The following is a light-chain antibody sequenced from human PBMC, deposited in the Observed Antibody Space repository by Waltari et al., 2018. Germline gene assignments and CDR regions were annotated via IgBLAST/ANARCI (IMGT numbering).Light chain of an antibody. J-gene: IGKJ1*01. Sequence: EVVMTQYQAPLSVLQGGRATLSCRASQSVLTHLAWYQQKPGQAPRLLIYEASTRATSIPARFIGSGSGTEFTLTISSLQSEDFAVYYCQQYNDWWTFGQGTKVQIK. CDR2: EAS. CDR1: QSVLTH. CDR3: QQYNDWWT. V-gene: IGKV3-15*01.